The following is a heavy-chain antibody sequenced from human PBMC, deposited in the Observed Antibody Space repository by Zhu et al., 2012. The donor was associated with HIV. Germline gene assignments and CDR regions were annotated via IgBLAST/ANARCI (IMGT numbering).Heavy chain of an antibody. V-gene: IGHV4-34*01. CDR1: GASFSGYY. J-gene: IGHJ6*02. Sequence: QVQLEQWGAGLLKPSETLSLTCAVYGASFSGYYWGWIRQPPGKGLEWIGEISHSGNTNYNPSLKSRVTISVDTSKRQSSLRLSSVTVADTAVYYCAGPYYYDSDSYRYYYGMDVWGQGTTVTVSS. CDR3: AGPYYYDSDSYRYYYGMDV. CDR2: ISHSGNT. D-gene: IGHD3-10*01.